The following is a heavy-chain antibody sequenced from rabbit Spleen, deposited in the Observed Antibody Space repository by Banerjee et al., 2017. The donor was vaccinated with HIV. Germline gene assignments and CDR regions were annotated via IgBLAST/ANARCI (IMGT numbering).Heavy chain of an antibody. D-gene: IGHD2-1*01. CDR2: IYAGSSGRV. V-gene: IGHV1S40*01. CDR1: GFSFSSSNY. J-gene: IGHJ4*01. Sequence: QSLEESGGDLVKPGGTLTLTCTASGFSFSSSNYMCWVRQAPGKGLEWIGCIYAGSSGRVYYASWAKGRFTISKTSSTTVTLQMTSLTAADTATYFCARDGYTNGDYHRYFNLLGPGTLVTAS. CDR3: ARDGYTNGDYHRYFNL.